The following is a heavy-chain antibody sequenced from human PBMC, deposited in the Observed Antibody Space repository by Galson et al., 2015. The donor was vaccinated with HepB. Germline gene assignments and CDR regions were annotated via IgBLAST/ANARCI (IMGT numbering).Heavy chain of an antibody. CDR3: AADDILTGA. V-gene: IGHV1-58*02. CDR1: GFTFTNSA. Sequence: SVKVSCKASGFTFTNSAMQWVRQARGQRLEWIGWIVVASGKTNYAHNFQGRVTITRDMSTSTAYMELRSLRSEDTAVYCCAADDILTGAWGQGTLVTVSS. D-gene: IGHD3-9*01. J-gene: IGHJ4*02. CDR2: IVVASGKT.